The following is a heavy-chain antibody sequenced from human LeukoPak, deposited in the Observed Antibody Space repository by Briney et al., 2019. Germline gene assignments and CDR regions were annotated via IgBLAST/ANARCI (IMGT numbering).Heavy chain of an antibody. CDR1: GGSISSGSYY. Sequence: SESLSLTCTVSGGSISSGSYYWSWIRQPAGKGLEWIGRISASGRIGRMSTSGSTNYNPSLKSRCTMSVDTSKNQFSLKLRSATAADTAVYYCARAYYDISNYYYYMDVWGKGTTVTISS. J-gene: IGHJ6*03. CDR2: GRISASGRIGRMSTSGST. D-gene: IGHD3-9*01. V-gene: IGHV4-61*02. CDR3: ARAYYDISNYYYYMDV.